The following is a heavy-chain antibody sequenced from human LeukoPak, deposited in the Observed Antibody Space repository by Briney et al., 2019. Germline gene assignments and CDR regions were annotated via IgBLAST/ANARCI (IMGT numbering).Heavy chain of an antibody. Sequence: GGSLRLFCAPSGLTFSRYSMSWVRQAPGKGLEWVSSISSSSSYIYYAASVKGRFTISRDNAKNSLYLQMNSLRAEDTAVYYCAREDYYERSGYYADAFDIWGQGTMVTVSS. CDR1: GLTFSRYS. J-gene: IGHJ3*02. D-gene: IGHD3-22*01. CDR2: ISSSSSYI. CDR3: AREDYYERSGYYADAFDI. V-gene: IGHV3-21*01.